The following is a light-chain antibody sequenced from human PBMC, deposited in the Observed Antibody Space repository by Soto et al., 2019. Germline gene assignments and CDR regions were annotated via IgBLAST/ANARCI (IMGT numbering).Light chain of an antibody. CDR1: SSDVGSYNL. CDR3: CSYAGSSTSV. V-gene: IGLV2-23*02. Sequence: QSVLTQPASVSGSPGQSITISCTGTSSDVGSYNLVSWYQQHPGKAPKLMIYEVSKRPSGVSNRFSGSKSGNTASLTISGLQAEDEVDYYCCSYAGSSTSVFGTGTKVTVL. CDR2: EVS. J-gene: IGLJ1*01.